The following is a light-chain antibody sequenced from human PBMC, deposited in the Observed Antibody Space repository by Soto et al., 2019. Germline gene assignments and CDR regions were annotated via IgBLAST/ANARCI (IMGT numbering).Light chain of an antibody. CDR1: QSVGST. V-gene: IGKV3-15*01. Sequence: EIVMTQSPATLSLSPGERFTLSCRASQSVGSTLAWYQQKPGQAPRLLISGASTRATGIPARFSGSGSGTEFTLTISSLQSEDFAVYYCQQYNSWPITFGGGTKVDI. J-gene: IGKJ4*01. CDR2: GAS. CDR3: QQYNSWPIT.